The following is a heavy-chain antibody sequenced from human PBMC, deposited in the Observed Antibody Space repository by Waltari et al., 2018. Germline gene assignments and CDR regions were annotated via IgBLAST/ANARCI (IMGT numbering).Heavy chain of an antibody. D-gene: IGHD2-15*01. J-gene: IGHJ4*02. CDR3: ARHGRVVDVVVVVAATTIDY. CDR2: IFESGST. CDR1: GDSLSSSTYY. Sequence: ETLSLTCTVSGDSLSSSTYYWGWIRQPPGKGLEWIGSIFESGSTYYNPSFYSRVTISVDTSKNQFSLQLSSVTAADTAVYYCARHGRVVDVVVVVAATTIDYWGQGTLVTVSS. V-gene: IGHV4-39*01.